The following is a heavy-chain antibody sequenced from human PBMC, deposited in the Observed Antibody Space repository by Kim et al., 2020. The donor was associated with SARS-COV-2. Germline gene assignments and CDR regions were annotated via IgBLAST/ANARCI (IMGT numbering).Heavy chain of an antibody. J-gene: IGHJ4*03. Sequence: GGSLRLSCAASGFTFSSYGMHWVRQAPGKGLEWVAVIWYDGSNKYYADSVKGRFTISRDNSKNTLYLQMNSLRAEDTAVYYCARDDCGSYQGGRLGYYFDYWGPGTLVTVSS. CDR1: GFTFSSYG. CDR3: ARDDCGSYQGGRLGYYFDY. V-gene: IGHV3-33*01. CDR2: IWYDGSNK. D-gene: IGHD1-26*01.